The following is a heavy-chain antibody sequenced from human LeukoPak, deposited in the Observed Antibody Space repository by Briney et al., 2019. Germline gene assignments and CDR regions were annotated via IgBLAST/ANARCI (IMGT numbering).Heavy chain of an antibody. J-gene: IGHJ4*02. Sequence: AVKVSCKASGATFTSYPIRWVRPAPPQGLALMGRIIPILGIANYAQKFQGRVTITAHKSTSTAYMEPSSLSSEDTAVYYCASSLVGLYYFDYWGQGTLVTVSS. CDR2: IIPILGIA. CDR3: ASSLVGLYYFDY. D-gene: IGHD2-15*01. V-gene: IGHV1-69*02. CDR1: GATFTSYP.